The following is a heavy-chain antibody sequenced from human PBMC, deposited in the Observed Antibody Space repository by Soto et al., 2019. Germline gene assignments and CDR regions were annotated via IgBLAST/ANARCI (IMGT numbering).Heavy chain of an antibody. Sequence: EVQLVEWGGGLVKPGGSLRLSCAASGFTFSSYSMNWVRQAPGKGLEWVSSISSSSFSINYADSVKGRFSISRDNAQNSLHLQMNNLRAEDTAVYYCARNESSNIYGMDVWGQGTTVTVSS. D-gene: IGHD6-6*01. J-gene: IGHJ6*02. CDR3: ARNESSNIYGMDV. CDR2: ISSSSFSI. V-gene: IGHV3-21*01. CDR1: GFTFSSYS.